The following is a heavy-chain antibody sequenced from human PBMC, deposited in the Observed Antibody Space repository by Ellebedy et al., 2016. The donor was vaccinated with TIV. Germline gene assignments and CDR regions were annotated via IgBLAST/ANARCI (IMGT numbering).Heavy chain of an antibody. J-gene: IGHJ5*01. Sequence: SETLSLTXTVSIGSVSGYYWGWIRKSPGKGLEWLGHVYSSGTTSYNPSLESRLTMSVDTTTNQVYLMLRFATAADTAVYYCARAGWSGCGKKCYSIHPYDSWGQGALVTVSS. D-gene: IGHD2-21*01. CDR2: VYSSGTT. CDR3: ARAGWSGCGKKCYSIHPYDS. CDR1: IGSVSGYY. V-gene: IGHV4-59*02.